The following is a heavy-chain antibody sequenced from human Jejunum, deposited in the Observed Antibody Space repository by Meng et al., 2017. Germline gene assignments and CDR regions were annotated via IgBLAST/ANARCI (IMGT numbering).Heavy chain of an antibody. D-gene: IGHD1-26*01. CDR2: TSGSGGNT. CDR3: ARASRIVGTDYFDY. V-gene: IGHV3-23*01. Sequence: GESLKISCAASGFTLSSYAMSWVRQAQGKGLEWVSCTSGSGGNTLYADSVKGRFTISRDNSKNTLFLQMKSLRAEDTAVYYCARASRIVGTDYFDYWGQGTLVTVSS. J-gene: IGHJ4*02. CDR1: GFTLSSYA.